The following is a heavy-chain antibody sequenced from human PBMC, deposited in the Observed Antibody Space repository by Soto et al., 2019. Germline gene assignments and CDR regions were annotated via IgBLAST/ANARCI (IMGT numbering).Heavy chain of an antibody. D-gene: IGHD2-2*01. CDR1: GGSISSGGYS. CDR3: ARVPTP. J-gene: IGHJ5*02. Sequence: SETLSRTCAVSGGSISSGGYSWSWIRQPPGKGLEWIGYIYHSGSTYYNSSLKSRVTISVDRSKNQFSLKLSSVTAADTAVYYCARVPTPWGQGTLVTAPQ. CDR2: IYHSGST. V-gene: IGHV4-30-2*01.